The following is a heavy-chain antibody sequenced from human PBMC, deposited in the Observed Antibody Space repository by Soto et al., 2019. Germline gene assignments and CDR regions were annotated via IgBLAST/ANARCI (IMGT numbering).Heavy chain of an antibody. V-gene: IGHV3-30*18. D-gene: IGHD1-26*01. CDR1: GFTFSSYG. Sequence: GGSLRLSCAASGFTFSSYGMHWVRQAPGKGLEWVAVISYDGSNKYYADSVKGRFTISRDNSKNTLYLQMNSLRAEDTAVYYCAKDQPREGHAFDIWGQGTMVTVSS. CDR2: ISYDGSNK. CDR3: AKDQPREGHAFDI. J-gene: IGHJ3*02.